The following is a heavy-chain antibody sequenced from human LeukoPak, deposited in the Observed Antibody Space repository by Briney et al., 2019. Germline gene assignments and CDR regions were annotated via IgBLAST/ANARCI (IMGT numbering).Heavy chain of an antibody. CDR3: ARVWRTGAARELGS. V-gene: IGHV3-74*03. CDR1: GFSSCSYL. Sequence: PRGSLRLSSVAPGFSSCSYLMHWVRHAPGKGLVWVSRINIDATSTTYADSVKGRFTISRDNAKNTLYLQMNNLRAEDTAIYYCARVWRTGAARELGSWGQGTLVTVSA. D-gene: IGHD3/OR15-3a*01. CDR2: INIDATST. J-gene: IGHJ4*02.